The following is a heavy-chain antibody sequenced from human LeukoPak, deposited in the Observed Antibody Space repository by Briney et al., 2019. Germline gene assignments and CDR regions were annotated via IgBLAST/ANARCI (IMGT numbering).Heavy chain of an antibody. CDR1: GGSIRSNY. D-gene: IGHD1-1*01. CDR3: ARDLGGVTAPGGTFGP. J-gene: IGHJ5*02. V-gene: IGHV4-59*01. CDR2: IYYSGSI. Sequence: SETLSLTCTVSGGSIRSNYWSRFRQPPGQGLEWIGYIYYSGSIKYNPSLNGRATISADTAKNHLSLNLTSVTAADTAVYYCARDLGGVTAPGGTFGPWGQGTLVTVSS.